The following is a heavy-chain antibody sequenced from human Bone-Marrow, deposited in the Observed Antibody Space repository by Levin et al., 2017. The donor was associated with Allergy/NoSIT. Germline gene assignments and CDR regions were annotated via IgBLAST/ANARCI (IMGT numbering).Heavy chain of an antibody. CDR1: RITFGTSA. V-gene: IGHV3-33*01. CDR3: ARDGVDAGVYFDL. Sequence: GGSLRLSCVGSRITFGTSAMHWVRQTPGKGLEWVAIIWFDGRDKHYAESVKGRFTVSRDYDKNSLYLQMNSLRAEDTAVYYCARDGVDAGVYFDLWGQGTLVAVSS. CDR2: IWFDGRDK. D-gene: IGHD2-15*01. J-gene: IGHJ4*02.